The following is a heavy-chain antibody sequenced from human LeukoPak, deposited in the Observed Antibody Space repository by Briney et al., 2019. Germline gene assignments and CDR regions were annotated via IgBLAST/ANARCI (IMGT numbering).Heavy chain of an antibody. V-gene: IGHV3-30*18. CDR1: GFTFSSYG. CDR3: AKDGPYYDILTGYYNVDYYYGMDV. CDR2: ISYDGSNK. J-gene: IGHJ6*04. D-gene: IGHD3-9*01. Sequence: PGRSLRLSCAASGFTFSSYGMHWVRQAPGKGLEWVAVISYDGSNKYYADSVKGRFTISRDNSKNTLYLQMNSLRAEDTAVYYCAKDGPYYDILTGYYNVDYYYGMDVWGKGTTVTVSS.